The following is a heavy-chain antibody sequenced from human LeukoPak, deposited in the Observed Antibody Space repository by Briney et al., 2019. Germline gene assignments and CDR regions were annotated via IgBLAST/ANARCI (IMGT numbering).Heavy chain of an antibody. CDR3: ATEPLLRYYYDSSGYNPPQY. CDR1: GYTLTELS. CDR2: FDPEDGET. J-gene: IGHJ4*02. Sequence: GASVKVSCKVSGYTLTELSMHWVRQAPGKGLEWMGGFDPEDGETIYAQKFQGRVTMTEDTSTDTAYMELSSLRSEDTAVYYCATEPLLRYYYDSSGYNPPQYWGQGTLVTVSS. V-gene: IGHV1-24*01. D-gene: IGHD3-22*01.